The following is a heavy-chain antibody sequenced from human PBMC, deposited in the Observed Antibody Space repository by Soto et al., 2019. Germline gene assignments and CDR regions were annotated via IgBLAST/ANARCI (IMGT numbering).Heavy chain of an antibody. CDR3: ARGLNYYDSSGFPRYFDY. Sequence: QVQLVQSGAELKKPGSSVKVSCKASGGTFSSYTISWVRQAPGQGLEWMGRIIPILGIANYAQKFQGRVTITADKSTSTAYMELSSLRSEDTAVYYCARGLNYYDSSGFPRYFDYWGQGTLVTVSS. CDR1: GGTFSSYT. V-gene: IGHV1-69*02. CDR2: IIPILGIA. J-gene: IGHJ4*02. D-gene: IGHD3-22*01.